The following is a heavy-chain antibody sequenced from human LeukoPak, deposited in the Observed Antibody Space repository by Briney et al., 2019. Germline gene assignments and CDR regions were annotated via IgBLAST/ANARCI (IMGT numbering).Heavy chain of an antibody. CDR2: INPNSGGT. V-gene: IGHV1-2*02. CDR1: GYTFTGYY. Sequence: ASVKVSCKASGYTFTGYYMHWVRQAPGQGLEWMGWINPNSGGTNYAQKFQGRVTMTRDTSISTAYMELSRLRSEDTAVYYCARVRDILTGYYVNNWFDPWGQGTLVTVSS. CDR3: ARVRDILTGYYVNNWFDP. D-gene: IGHD3-9*01. J-gene: IGHJ5*02.